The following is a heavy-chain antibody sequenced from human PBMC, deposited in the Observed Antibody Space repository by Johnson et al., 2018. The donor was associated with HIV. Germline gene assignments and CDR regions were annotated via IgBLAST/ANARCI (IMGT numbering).Heavy chain of an antibody. Sequence: QVQLVESGGGVVQPGRSLRLSCVVSGFTFSSYGMHWVRQAPGKGLEWVAVISYDGSNKYYADSLKGRFTISRDNSKNTLYLQMNSLRAEDTAVYYCAREGAWEPPLDAIDIWGQGTMVTVSS. D-gene: IGHD1-26*01. V-gene: IGHV3-30*19. CDR2: ISYDGSNK. CDR3: AREGAWEPPLDAIDI. CDR1: GFTFSSYG. J-gene: IGHJ3*02.